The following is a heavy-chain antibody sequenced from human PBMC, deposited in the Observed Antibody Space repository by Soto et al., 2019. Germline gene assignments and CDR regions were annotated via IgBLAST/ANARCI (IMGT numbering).Heavy chain of an antibody. Sequence: EVQLAESGGGLVQPGGSLRLSCAASGFTFSDHYMDWVRQAPGKGLEWVGRSRDKVHSHTTEYAASVKGRITISRGDSENALYLQMNSLKTEDTAVYYCARGVVSTCYFDYWGQGTLVTVSS. CDR1: GFTFSDHY. D-gene: IGHD5-12*01. CDR3: ARGVVSTCYFDY. J-gene: IGHJ4*02. V-gene: IGHV3-72*01. CDR2: SRDKVHSHTT.